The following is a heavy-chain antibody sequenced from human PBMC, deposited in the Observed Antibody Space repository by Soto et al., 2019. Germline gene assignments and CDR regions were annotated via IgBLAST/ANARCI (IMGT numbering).Heavy chain of an antibody. J-gene: IGHJ6*03. V-gene: IGHV3-33*03. CDR1: GFTFSSYG. CDR2: IWYDGSNK. CDR3: AKGIPFYNMDA. Sequence: GGSLRLSCAASGFTFSSYGMHWVRQAPGKGLEWVAVIWYDGSNKYYADSVKGRFTISRDNSKNTLYLQMNSLRAEDTAVYYCAKGIPFYNMDAWGKGTTVTAS.